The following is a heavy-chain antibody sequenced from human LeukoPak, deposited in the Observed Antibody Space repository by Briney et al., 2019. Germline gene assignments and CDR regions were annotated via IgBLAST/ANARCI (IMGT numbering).Heavy chain of an antibody. CDR3: ATQFTVSAHFDY. Sequence: SETLSLTCTVSGGSISSYYWSWTRQPPGKGLEWIGYIYYSGSTNYNPSLKSRVTISVDTSKNQFSLKLSSVTAADTAVYYCATQFTVSAHFDYWGQGTLVTVSS. J-gene: IGHJ4*02. D-gene: IGHD4-17*01. CDR2: IYYSGST. V-gene: IGHV4-59*01. CDR1: GGSISSYY.